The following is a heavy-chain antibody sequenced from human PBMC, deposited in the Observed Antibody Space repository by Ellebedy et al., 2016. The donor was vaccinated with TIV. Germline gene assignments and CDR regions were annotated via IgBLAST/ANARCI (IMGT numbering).Heavy chain of an antibody. CDR2: INPSSGST. Sequence: AASVKVSCKASGYTFSNYFVHWVRQAPGQGLEWLGIINPSSGSTTYAQKLQGRLTMTRDTSTSTVYMELSSLRSEDTAVYYCARDSRIAGGHFDYWGQGTLVTVSS. D-gene: IGHD6-13*01. V-gene: IGHV1-46*04. J-gene: IGHJ4*02. CDR1: GYTFSNYF. CDR3: ARDSRIAGGHFDY.